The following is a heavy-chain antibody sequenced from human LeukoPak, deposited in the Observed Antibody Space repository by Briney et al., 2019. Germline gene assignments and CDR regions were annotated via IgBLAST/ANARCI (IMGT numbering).Heavy chain of an antibody. CDR1: GGSISSSSYY. J-gene: IGHJ4*02. Sequence: SETLSLTCTVSGGSISSSSYYWGWIRQPPGKGLEWIGSIYYSGSTYYNPSLKSRVTISVDTSKNQFSLKLSSVTAAGTAVYYCARDSSGYFLGDYWGQGTLVTVSS. CDR2: IYYSGST. V-gene: IGHV4-39*02. CDR3: ARDSSGYFLGDY. D-gene: IGHD3-22*01.